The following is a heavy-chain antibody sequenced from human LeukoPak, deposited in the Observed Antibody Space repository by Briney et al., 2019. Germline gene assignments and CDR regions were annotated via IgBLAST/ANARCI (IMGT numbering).Heavy chain of an antibody. Sequence: TSETLSLTFSVSSASVSSHYWQWIRQPAGKGLEWIGRIYPSGTTHYNPSLKSRVTMSVDTSKNQFSLKLTSVTAADKAVYYCADHFGDWGQGTLVTVSS. J-gene: IGHJ1*01. CDR3: ADHFGD. V-gene: IGHV4-4*07. D-gene: IGHD4-17*01. CDR2: IYPSGTT. CDR1: SASVSSHY.